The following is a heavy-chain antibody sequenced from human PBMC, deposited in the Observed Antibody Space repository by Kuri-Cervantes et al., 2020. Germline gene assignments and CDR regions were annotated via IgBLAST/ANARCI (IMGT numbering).Heavy chain of an antibody. Sequence: GSLRLSCAVSGDSISSNNWWNWVRQSPGKGLECIGEIFHSGSTKYNSSLKGRVTISVDKSKNQFSLKLSSVTAADTAVYYCACLNVLRPRGMYYYYYMDVWGKGTTVTVSS. CDR1: GDSISSNNW. CDR2: IFHSGST. V-gene: IGHV4-4*02. D-gene: IGHD3-16*01. CDR3: ACLNVLRPRGMYYYYYMDV. J-gene: IGHJ6*03.